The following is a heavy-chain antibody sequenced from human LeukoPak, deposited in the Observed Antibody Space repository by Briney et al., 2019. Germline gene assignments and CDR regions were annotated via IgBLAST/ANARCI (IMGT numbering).Heavy chain of an antibody. CDR2: IYSGGST. D-gene: IGHD1-1*01. Sequence: GGSLRLSCAASGFTVSSNYMSWVRRAPGKGLEWVSVIYSGGSTYYADSVKGRFTISRDNSKNTLYLQINTLRAEDTAVYYCARVPTGGYYFDYWGQGTLVTVSS. J-gene: IGHJ4*02. CDR3: ARVPTGGYYFDY. CDR1: GFTVSSNY. V-gene: IGHV3-66*01.